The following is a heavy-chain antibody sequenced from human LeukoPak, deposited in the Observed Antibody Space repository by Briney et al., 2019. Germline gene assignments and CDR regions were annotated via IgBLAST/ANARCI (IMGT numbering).Heavy chain of an antibody. CDR1: GYTFTSYG. Sequence: ASVKVSCKASGYTFTSYGISWVRQAPGQGLEWMGWISAYNGNTNYAQKLQGRVTMTTDTSTSTAYMELRSLRSDDTAVYYCARDPPLFFGSGSYYQSRTDYWGQGTLVNVSS. J-gene: IGHJ4*02. V-gene: IGHV1-18*01. D-gene: IGHD3-10*01. CDR3: ARDPPLFFGSGSYYQSRTDY. CDR2: ISAYNGNT.